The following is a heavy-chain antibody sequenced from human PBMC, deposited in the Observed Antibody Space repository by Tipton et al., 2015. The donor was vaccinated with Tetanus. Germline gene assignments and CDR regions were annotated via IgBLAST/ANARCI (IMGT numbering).Heavy chain of an antibody. CDR2: IWYDGSNK. D-gene: IGHD3-22*01. V-gene: IGHV3-33*01. CDR3: AREITMIGNNWFDP. Sequence: LSCAASGFTFSSYGMHWVRQAPGKGLEWVAVIWYDGSNKYYADSVKGRFTISRDNSKNTLYLQMNSLRAEDTAVYYCAREITMIGNNWFDPWGQGTLVTVSS. CDR1: GFTFSSYG. J-gene: IGHJ5*02.